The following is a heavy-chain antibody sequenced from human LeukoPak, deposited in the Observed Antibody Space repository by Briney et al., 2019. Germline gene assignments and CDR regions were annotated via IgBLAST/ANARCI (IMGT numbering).Heavy chain of an antibody. CDR3: ARRPPPYSYGADYGMDV. J-gene: IGHJ6*02. CDR2: ISSSGSTI. Sequence: GGSLSLSCAASGFTFSDYYMSWIRQAPGKGLEWVSYISSSGSTIYYADSVKGRFTISRDNAKNSLYLQMNSLRAEDTAVYYCARRPPPYSYGADYGMDVWGQGTTVTVSS. CDR1: GFTFSDYY. V-gene: IGHV3-11*01. D-gene: IGHD5-18*01.